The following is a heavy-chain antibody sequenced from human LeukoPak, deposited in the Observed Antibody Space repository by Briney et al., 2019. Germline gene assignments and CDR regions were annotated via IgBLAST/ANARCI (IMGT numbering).Heavy chain of an antibody. V-gene: IGHV4-59*01. D-gene: IGHD4-17*01. CDR2: IYYSGST. CDR1: GGSISSYY. J-gene: IGHJ4*02. CDR3: ARAYGDYPYFNY. Sequence: SETLSLTCTVSGGSISSYYWSWIRQPPGKGLEWIGYIYYSGSTNYNPSLKSRVTISVDTSKNQFSLKLSSVTAADTAVYYCARAYGDYPYFNYWGQGTLVTVSS.